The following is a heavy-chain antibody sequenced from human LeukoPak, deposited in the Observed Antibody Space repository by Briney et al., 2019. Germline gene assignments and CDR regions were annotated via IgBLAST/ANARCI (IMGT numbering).Heavy chain of an antibody. CDR1: GGSFSGYY. CDR2: INHSGST. Sequence: SETLSLTCAVYGGSFSGYYWSWIRQPPGKGLEWIGEINHSGSTNYNPSLKSRVTISVDTSKNQFSLKLSSVTAADTAVYYCARGTTDAFDVWGQGTMVTVSS. J-gene: IGHJ3*01. CDR3: ARGTTDAFDV. D-gene: IGHD1-14*01. V-gene: IGHV4-34*01.